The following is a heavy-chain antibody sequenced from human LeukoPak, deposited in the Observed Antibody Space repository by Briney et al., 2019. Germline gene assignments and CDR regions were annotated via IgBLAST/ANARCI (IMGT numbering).Heavy chain of an antibody. CDR3: ARDGSGSYYNPIDY. CDR1: GGSISSSSYY. J-gene: IGHJ4*02. V-gene: IGHV4-39*07. D-gene: IGHD3-10*01. CDR2: IYYSGST. Sequence: SETLSLTCTVSGGSISSSSYYWGWIRQSPGKGLEWIGSIYYSGSTYYNPSLKSRVTISVDTSKNQFSLKLSSVTAADTAVYYCARDGSGSYYNPIDYWGQGTLVTVSS.